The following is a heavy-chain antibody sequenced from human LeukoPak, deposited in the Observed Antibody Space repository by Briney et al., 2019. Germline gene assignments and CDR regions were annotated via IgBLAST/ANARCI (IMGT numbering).Heavy chain of an antibody. J-gene: IGHJ4*02. D-gene: IGHD5-24*01. CDR1: GFTFSSYG. V-gene: IGHV3-23*01. Sequence: GGSLRLSCAASGFTFSSYGMHWVRQAPGKGLEWVSAISGSGGSTYYADSVKGRFTISRDNSKNTLYLQMNSLRAEDTAVYYCATEPKLEMATILNYDYWGQGTLVTVSS. CDR3: ATEPKLEMATILNYDY. CDR2: ISGSGGST.